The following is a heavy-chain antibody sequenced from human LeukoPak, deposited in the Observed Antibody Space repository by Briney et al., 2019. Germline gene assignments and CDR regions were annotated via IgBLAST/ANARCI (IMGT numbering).Heavy chain of an antibody. J-gene: IGHJ4*02. D-gene: IGHD6-13*01. V-gene: IGHV4-4*07. CDR2: IYSSGST. Sequence: PSETLSLTCTVSGGSISNYYWSWIRQPAGKGLEWIGRIYSSGSTNSNPSLKSRVTMPVDTSKNQFSLKLSSVTAADTAVYYCARGVVEGAAAATLYFDYWGQGTLVTVSS. CDR3: ARGVVEGAAAATLYFDY. CDR1: GGSISNYY.